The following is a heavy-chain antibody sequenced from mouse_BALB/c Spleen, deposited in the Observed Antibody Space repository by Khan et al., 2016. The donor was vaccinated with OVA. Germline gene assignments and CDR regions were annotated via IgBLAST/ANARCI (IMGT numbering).Heavy chain of an antibody. CDR2: IYPGISDT. D-gene: IGHD2-4*01. CDR1: GYSFTSYW. V-gene: IGHV1-5*01. J-gene: IGHJ2*01. CDR3: TRSYDSYYFDY. Sequence: QLQESGTVLARPGASVKMSCKASGYSFTSYWMHWVKQRPGQGLEWIGAIYPGISDTRYNQKFKGKATLTAVSSASTAYMEFSSLTNEDSAVYYCTRSYDSYYFDYWGQGTTLTVSS.